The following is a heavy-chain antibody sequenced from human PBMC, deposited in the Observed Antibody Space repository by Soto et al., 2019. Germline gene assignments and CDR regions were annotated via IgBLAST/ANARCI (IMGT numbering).Heavy chain of an antibody. V-gene: IGHV3-30*18. CDR3: AKGSSVNWYFDL. Sequence: QVQLVESGGGVVQPGRSLRLSCEASGFTFSNYGMHWVRQAPGKGLEWVVVISYDGNYKYYADSVKGRFTISRDNSKNTLYLQVNSLRAEDTAVYYCAKGSSVNWYFDLWGRGTLVTVSS. D-gene: IGHD3-10*01. CDR2: ISYDGNYK. CDR1: GFTFSNYG. J-gene: IGHJ2*01.